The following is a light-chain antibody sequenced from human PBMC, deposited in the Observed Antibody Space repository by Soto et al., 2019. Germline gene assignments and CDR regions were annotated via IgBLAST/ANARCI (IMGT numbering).Light chain of an antibody. CDR2: EVT. V-gene: IGLV2-23*02. CDR1: NSDVGSYNL. Sequence: QSVLTQPASVSGSPRQSITISCTRTNSDVGSYNLVSWFQQHPGKAPKLVIYEVTKRPSGVSDRFSGSKSGNTASLTISGLQAEDEADYYCFSYAGDSVYVFGTGTKVTVL. J-gene: IGLJ1*01. CDR3: FSYAGDSVYV.